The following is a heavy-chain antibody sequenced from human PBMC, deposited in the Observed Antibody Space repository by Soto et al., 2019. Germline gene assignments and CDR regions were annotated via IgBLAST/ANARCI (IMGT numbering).Heavy chain of an antibody. V-gene: IGHV4-59*01. D-gene: IGHD3-9*01. J-gene: IGHJ4*02. Sequence: SETLSLTCTVSGVSISSYYWSWIRQPPGKGLEWIGYIYYSGSTNYNPSLKSRVTISVDTSKNQFSLKLSSVTAADTAVYYCARGNILRYFDWLTNEGFDYWGQGTLVTVSS. CDR1: GVSISSYY. CDR2: IYYSGST. CDR3: ARGNILRYFDWLTNEGFDY.